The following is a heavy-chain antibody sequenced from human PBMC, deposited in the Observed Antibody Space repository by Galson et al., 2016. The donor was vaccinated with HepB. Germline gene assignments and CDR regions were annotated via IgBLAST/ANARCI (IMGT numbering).Heavy chain of an antibody. Sequence: SLRLSCAASGFSFSLYSLNWVRQAPGKGLQWISYISSVDNTTYYADSLKGRFTISRDNAKNSLYLQVNSLRAEDTGVYYCARSGWTGNFDYWGQGTLVTVSS. CDR3: ARSGWTGNFDY. D-gene: IGHD3/OR15-3a*01. V-gene: IGHV3-48*04. J-gene: IGHJ4*02. CDR1: GFSFSLYS. CDR2: ISSVDNTT.